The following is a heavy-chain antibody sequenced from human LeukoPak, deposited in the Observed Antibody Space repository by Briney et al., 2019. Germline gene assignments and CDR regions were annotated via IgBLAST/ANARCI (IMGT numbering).Heavy chain of an antibody. CDR3: ARDVGPGDWLLLTTYYYGMDV. CDR2: INPSSGGT. J-gene: IGHJ6*02. D-gene: IGHD3-9*01. Sequence: GASVKVSCKASGYTFTGYYMHWVRQAPGQGLEWMGWINPSSGGTNYAQKFQGRVTMTRDTSISTAYMELSRLRSDDTAVYYCARDVGPGDWLLLTTYYYGMDVWGQGTTVTVSS. V-gene: IGHV1-2*02. CDR1: GYTFTGYY.